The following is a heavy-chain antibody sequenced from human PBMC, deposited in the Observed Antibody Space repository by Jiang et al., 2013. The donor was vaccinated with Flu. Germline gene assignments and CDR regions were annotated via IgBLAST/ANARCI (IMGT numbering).Heavy chain of an antibody. D-gene: IGHD2-15*01. V-gene: IGHV4-34*01. CDR2: ISPTGTT. CDR1: GGSLSDYY. Sequence: LKPSETLSLTCTVSGGSLSDYYLTWIRQTPGKGLEWIGEISPTGTTNYNPSLKTRVAISGDTFKKLFSLRVSYMTAADTGVYYCARSRRISGTWFYFGM. CDR3: ARSRRISGTWFYFGM. J-gene: IGHJ6*01.